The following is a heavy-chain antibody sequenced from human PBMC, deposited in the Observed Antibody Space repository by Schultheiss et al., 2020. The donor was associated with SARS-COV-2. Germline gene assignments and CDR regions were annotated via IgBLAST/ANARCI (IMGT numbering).Heavy chain of an antibody. Sequence: SQTLSLTCTVSGGSLTSHYWTWIRQSPGKGLEWIGYIYYNGNTNCNPSLKSRVTISVDTSKNQFSLKLSSVTAADTAVYYCARGRDTAMDEINWFDPWGQGTLVTVSS. D-gene: IGHD5-18*01. CDR3: ARGRDTAMDEINWFDP. CDR1: GGSLTSHY. V-gene: IGHV4-59*11. CDR2: IYYNGNT. J-gene: IGHJ5*02.